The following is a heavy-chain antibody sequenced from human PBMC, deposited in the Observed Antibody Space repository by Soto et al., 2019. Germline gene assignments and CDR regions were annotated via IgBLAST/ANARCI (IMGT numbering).Heavy chain of an antibody. Sequence: QVQLQESGPGLVKPSWTLSLTCAVSGGSFTSNNWWTWVRQPPVQGLEWIGEIYRTGSTNYNPSLKSRVTISLDKSENQFSMKVTSLTAADTAVYYCASRDPGTSVDYWGQGTLVTVSS. J-gene: IGHJ4*02. CDR2: IYRTGST. D-gene: IGHD1-7*01. CDR1: GGSFTSNNW. V-gene: IGHV4-4*02. CDR3: ASRDPGTSVDY.